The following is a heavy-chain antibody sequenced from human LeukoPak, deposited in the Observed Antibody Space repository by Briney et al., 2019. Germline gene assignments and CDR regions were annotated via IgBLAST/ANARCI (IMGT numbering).Heavy chain of an antibody. Sequence: PSETLSLTCAVYGGSFSGYYWSWTRQPPGKGLEWIGEINHSGSTNYNPSLKSRVTISVDTSKNKFSLKLSSVTAADTAVYSCARCFDWFDPWGQGTLVTVSS. J-gene: IGHJ5*02. CDR1: GGSFSGYY. CDR2: INHSGST. CDR3: ARCFDWFDP. D-gene: IGHD3-16*01. V-gene: IGHV4-34*01.